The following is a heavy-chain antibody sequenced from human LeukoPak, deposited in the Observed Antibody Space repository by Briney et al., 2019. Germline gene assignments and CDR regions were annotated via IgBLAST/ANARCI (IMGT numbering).Heavy chain of an antibody. CDR3: ARLSYSYGSGSYTFDY. V-gene: IGHV1-2*02. CDR2: INPKSGGT. Sequence: ASVKVSCKASGYTFTGYYMHWVRQAPGQGLEWMGWINPKSGGTNYAQKFQGRVTMTRDTSITTAYMELSSLRSDDTAVYYCARLSYSYGSGSYTFDYWGQGTLVTVSS. J-gene: IGHJ4*02. D-gene: IGHD3-10*01. CDR1: GYTFTGYY.